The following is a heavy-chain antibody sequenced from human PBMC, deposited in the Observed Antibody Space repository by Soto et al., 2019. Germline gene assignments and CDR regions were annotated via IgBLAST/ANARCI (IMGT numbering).Heavy chain of an antibody. CDR1: RYIFTAYF. CDR2: INPNNGAT. V-gene: IGHV1-2*02. D-gene: IGHD1-1*01. CDR3: ASHDPGARFDT. Sequence: QVQLVQSGAEVKKPGASVKVSCKAPRYIFTAYFMHWERQAPGQGLEWMGWINPNNGATQYGLSFQGRVTMTRDTPISTANMELSILRSDDTAVYYCASHDPGARFDTWGQRTLVIVSS. J-gene: IGHJ5*02.